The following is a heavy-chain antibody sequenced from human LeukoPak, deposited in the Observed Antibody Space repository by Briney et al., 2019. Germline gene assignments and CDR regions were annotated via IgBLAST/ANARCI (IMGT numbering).Heavy chain of an antibody. CDR3: ARVSSDDSSGYHFDY. CDR2: ISSSGSTI. CDR1: GFTFSSYE. V-gene: IGHV3-48*03. Sequence: GGSLRLSCAASGFTFSSYEMNWVRQAPGKGLEWVSYISSSGSTIYYADSVKGRFTISRDNAKNSLYLQMNSLRAEDTAVYYCARVSSDDSSGYHFDYWGQGTLVTVSS. J-gene: IGHJ4*02. D-gene: IGHD3-22*01.